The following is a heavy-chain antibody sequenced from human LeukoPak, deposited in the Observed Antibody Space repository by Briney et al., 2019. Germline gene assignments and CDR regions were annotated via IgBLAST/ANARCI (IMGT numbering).Heavy chain of an antibody. CDR1: GYXFTGYY. V-gene: IGHV1-2*02. D-gene: IGHD5-24*01. J-gene: IGHJ4*02. CDR3: ARAPLAGMVTIGVLFEY. CDR2: INPNSGGA. Sequence: ASVKVSCKASGYXFTGYYINWVRQAPGQGLEWRAWINPNSGGAKYAQRFQGTVTMTRDTSISTAYMELSRLISDDTAVYYCARAPLAGMVTIGVLFEYWGQGTQVTVSS.